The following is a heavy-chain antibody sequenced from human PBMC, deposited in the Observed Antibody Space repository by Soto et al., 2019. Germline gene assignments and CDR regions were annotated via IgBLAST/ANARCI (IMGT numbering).Heavy chain of an antibody. CDR2: ISYDGSNK. CDR1: GLTFSSYA. CDR3: ARDSRPRDAGPSAHFAI. V-gene: IGHV3-30-3*01. J-gene: IGHJ3*02. Sequence: GGSLRLSCAASGLTFSSYAMHWVRQAPGKGLEWVAVISYDGSNKYYADSVKGRFTISRDNSKNTLYLQMNSLRAEDTAVYYCARDSRPRDAGPSAHFAIWGQGTMVTVSS. D-gene: IGHD6-13*01.